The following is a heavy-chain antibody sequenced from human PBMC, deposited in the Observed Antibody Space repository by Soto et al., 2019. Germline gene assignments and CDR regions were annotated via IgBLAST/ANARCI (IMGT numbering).Heavy chain of an antibody. CDR1: GYTFTNFS. V-gene: IGHV1-18*01. CDR2: VSANNGFT. Sequence: ASVNVSCKTSGYTFTNFSLSWVRQAPGQGLEWIGFVSANNGFTHFAQKFQGRVSVKTDTSTNTVYLDLRSLSSDDTAVYYCARGGAARHLDSWGQGTPVTVAS. D-gene: IGHD6-6*01. J-gene: IGHJ5*01. CDR3: ARGGAARHLDS.